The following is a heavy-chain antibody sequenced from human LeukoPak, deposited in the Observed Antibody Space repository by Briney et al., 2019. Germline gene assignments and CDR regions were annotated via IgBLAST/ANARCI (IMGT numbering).Heavy chain of an antibody. Sequence: PGGSLRLSCAASGFTFSSYAMSWVRQAPEKGLDWVSAISGSGCSTYQADSVKGRFTISRDNSKSTLYLQLNSLRAEDTAVYYCAKQHNIPAVGTHFDYWGQGTLVTVSS. CDR2: ISGSGCST. CDR3: AKQHNIPAVGTHFDY. V-gene: IGHV3-23*01. CDR1: GFTFSSYA. D-gene: IGHD6-13*01. J-gene: IGHJ4*02.